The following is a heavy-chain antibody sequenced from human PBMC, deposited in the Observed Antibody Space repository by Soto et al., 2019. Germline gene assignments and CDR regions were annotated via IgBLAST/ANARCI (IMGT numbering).Heavy chain of an antibody. CDR2: IWYSGNKQ. J-gene: IGHJ4*02. D-gene: IGHD6-19*01. V-gene: IGHV3-33*01. Sequence: QVQLVESGGGVVQPGGSLRLSCATSGFTFSVYGMHWVRQTPGKGLEWVALIWYSGNKQYYADSVRGRFTISRDNSKNTLFLQMSSLRDDDTAVYYCVRGPGVAVSGDEFDYWGQGSLVTVSS. CDR1: GFTFSVYG. CDR3: VRGPGVAVSGDEFDY.